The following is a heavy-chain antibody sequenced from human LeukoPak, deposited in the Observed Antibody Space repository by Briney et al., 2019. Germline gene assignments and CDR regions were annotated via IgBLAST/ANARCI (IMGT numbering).Heavy chain of an antibody. J-gene: IGHJ4*02. CDR3: ARAVGSGSYSTFDY. D-gene: IGHD1-26*01. V-gene: IGHV3-48*02. Sequence: HPGGPLRLSCEPSGLPFSSYVIHWSARPPGKGLKWVSYISSSSSTIYYADSVKGRFTISRDNAKNSLYLQMNSLRDEDTAVYYCARAVGSGSYSTFDYWGQGTLVTVSS. CDR1: GLPFSSYV. CDR2: ISSSSSTI.